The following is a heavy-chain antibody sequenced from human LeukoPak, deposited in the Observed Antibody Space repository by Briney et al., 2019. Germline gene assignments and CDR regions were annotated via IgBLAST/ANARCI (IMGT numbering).Heavy chain of an antibody. CDR1: GFTFNSFA. CDR2: IWYGGTNK. D-gene: IGHD4-17*01. J-gene: IGHJ4*02. V-gene: IGHV3-33*01. Sequence: GGSLRLSCAASGFTFNSFAMHWVRQAPGKGLEWVAVIWYGGTNKYYADSVKGRFTISRDNSKNTVYLQMNSLRAEDSAVYYCARPYGDYYFDYWGQGTLVTVSP. CDR3: ARPYGDYYFDY.